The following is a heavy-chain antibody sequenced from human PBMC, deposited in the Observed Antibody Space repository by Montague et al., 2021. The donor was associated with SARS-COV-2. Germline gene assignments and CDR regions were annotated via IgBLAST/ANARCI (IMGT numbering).Heavy chain of an antibody. CDR3: AHRFAGFFDY. CDR2: IYGGXEN. CDR1: GFSLNTPEVA. Sequence: PALVKPTQTFTLTCTFSGFSLNTPEVAVGWIRQPPGKALEWLALIYGGXENRYGPSLQSRLTITRDTPKSQVVLTMTNMDPVDTATYFCAHRFAGFFDYWGQGILVTVSS. J-gene: IGHJ4*02. V-gene: IGHV2-5*05.